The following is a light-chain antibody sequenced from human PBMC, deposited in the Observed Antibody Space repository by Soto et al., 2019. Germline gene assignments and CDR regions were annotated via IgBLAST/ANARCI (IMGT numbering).Light chain of an antibody. Sequence: QAVVTQEPSWTVSPGGTVTLTCGSSTGPVTNGHFPYWFQQKPGQAPRPLIYDTDTKHSWTPARFSGSLLGDKAALTLSGARPEDEADYYCLLSYTGRLYVFGPGTKLTVL. V-gene: IGLV7-46*01. J-gene: IGLJ1*01. CDR1: TGPVTNGHF. CDR3: LLSYTGRLYV. CDR2: DTD.